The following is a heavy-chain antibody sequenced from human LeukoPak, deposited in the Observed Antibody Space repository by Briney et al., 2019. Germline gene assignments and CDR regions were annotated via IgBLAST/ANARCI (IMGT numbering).Heavy chain of an antibody. CDR3: ARVVGAPGMRGGRPYYFDY. V-gene: IGHV4-4*07. D-gene: IGHD1-26*01. Sequence: SETLSLTCTVSGGSISSYYWSWIRQPAGKGLEWIGRIYTSGSTNYNPSLKSRVTMSVDTSKNQFSLKLSSVTAADTAVYYCARVVGAPGMRGGRPYYFDYWGQGTLVTVFS. CDR2: IYTSGST. CDR1: GGSISSYY. J-gene: IGHJ4*02.